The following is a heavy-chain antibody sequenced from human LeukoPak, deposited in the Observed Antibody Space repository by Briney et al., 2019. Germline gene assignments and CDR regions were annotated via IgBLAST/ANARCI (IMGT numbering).Heavy chain of an antibody. V-gene: IGHV3-21*01. CDR1: GFTFSSYS. CDR3: ARDSIAVAGTFDY. D-gene: IGHD6-19*01. Sequence: GGSLRLSCAASGFTFSSYSMNWVRQAPGKGLEWVSSISSSSSYIYYADSVKGRFTISRDNAKNSLYLQMNSLRAEDTAVYYCARDSIAVAGTFDYWGQGTLVTVSS. J-gene: IGHJ4*02. CDR2: ISSSSSYI.